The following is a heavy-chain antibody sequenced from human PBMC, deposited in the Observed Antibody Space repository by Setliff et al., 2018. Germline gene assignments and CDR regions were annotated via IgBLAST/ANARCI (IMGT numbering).Heavy chain of an antibody. V-gene: IGHV3-21*01. CDR2: SSSSGRYR. CDR3: ARGGGGHIVEATFDFDI. CDR1: GFTFSSYS. J-gene: IGHJ3*02. Sequence: RLSCAASGFTFSSYSMNWVRQAPGKGLEWVSSSSSSGRYRYYADSVEGRFTVSRDNAENSLYLQMNSLGAEDTAVYYCARGGGGHIVEATFDFDIWGQGTMVTVSS. D-gene: IGHD2-21*01.